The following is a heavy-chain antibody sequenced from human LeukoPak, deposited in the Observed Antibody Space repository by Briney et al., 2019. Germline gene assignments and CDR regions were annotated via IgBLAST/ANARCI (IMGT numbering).Heavy chain of an antibody. CDR1: GGSISRSSYY. V-gene: IGHV4-39*07. Sequence: PSETLSLTCTVSGGSISRSSYYWGWIRQPPGKGLEWIGSIFYSGSTNYNPSLKSRVTISVDTSKNQFSLKLSSVTAADPAVNYCARRETRVRAHYMDVWGKGTRVTISS. J-gene: IGHJ6*03. CDR3: ARRETRVRAHYMDV. D-gene: IGHD3-10*01. CDR2: IFYSGST.